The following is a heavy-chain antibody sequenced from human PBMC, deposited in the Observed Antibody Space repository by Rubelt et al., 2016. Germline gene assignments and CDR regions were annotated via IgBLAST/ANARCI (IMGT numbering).Heavy chain of an antibody. Sequence: QVQLQQWGAGLLKPSETLSLTCGVYGGSFSGYFWSWIRQSPGTGLEWIGEITHSGSPTYNPSLKSRVTISVDTSKDQFSLKVTSVTTADTAVYYCARHRASDPTAVFDYWGQGTLVTVSS. V-gene: IGHV4-34*01. CDR3: ARHRASDPTAVFDY. CDR1: GGSFSGYF. D-gene: IGHD2-2*01. J-gene: IGHJ4*02. CDR2: ITHSGSP.